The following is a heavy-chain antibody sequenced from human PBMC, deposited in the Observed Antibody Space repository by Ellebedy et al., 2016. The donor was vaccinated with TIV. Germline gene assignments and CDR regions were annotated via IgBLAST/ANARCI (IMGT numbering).Heavy chain of an antibody. J-gene: IGHJ4*02. CDR2: IYHSGST. CDR1: GGSISSYY. Sequence: SETLSLTXTVSGGSISSYYWSWIRQPPGKGLEWIGYIYHSGSTNYNPSLKSRVTMSVDTSKNQFSLKLSSVTAADTAVYYCARGQGRRKATDYWGQGTLVTVSS. V-gene: IGHV4-59*12. D-gene: IGHD5-12*01. CDR3: ARGQGRRKATDY.